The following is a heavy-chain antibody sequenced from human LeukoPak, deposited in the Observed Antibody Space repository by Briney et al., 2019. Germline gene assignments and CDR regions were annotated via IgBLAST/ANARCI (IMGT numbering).Heavy chain of an antibody. CDR2: ISDSGGST. D-gene: IGHD3-10*01. CDR3: AKVPYSDYGAGRPPFMDV. J-gene: IGHJ6*02. V-gene: IGHV3-23*01. CDR1: GFTFSSYA. Sequence: WGSLRLSCAASGFTFSSYAMSWVRQGPGKGLEWVSTISDSGGSTYYADSVKGRFTISRDNSKNTLYLQMNSLRDEDTAVYYCAKVPYSDYGAGRPPFMDVWGQGTTVAISS.